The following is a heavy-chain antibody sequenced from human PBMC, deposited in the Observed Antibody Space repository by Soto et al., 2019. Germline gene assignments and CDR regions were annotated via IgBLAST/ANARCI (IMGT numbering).Heavy chain of an antibody. D-gene: IGHD3-3*01. V-gene: IGHV1-69*02. CDR3: LHWSGYSGDIDY. CDR1: GGTFSSYT. CDR2: IIPILGIA. J-gene: IGHJ4*02. Sequence: ASVKVSCKASGGTFSSYTISWVRQAPGQGLEWMGRIIPILGIANYAQKFQGRVTITADKSTSTAYMELSSLRSEDTAVYYCLHWSGYSGDIDYWGQGTLVTVSS.